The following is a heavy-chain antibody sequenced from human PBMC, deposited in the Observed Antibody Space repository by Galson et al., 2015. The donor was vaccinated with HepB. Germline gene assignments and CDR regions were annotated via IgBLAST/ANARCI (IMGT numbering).Heavy chain of an antibody. Sequence: PALVKPTQTLTLTCTFSGFSLNSRGVGVGWIRQPPGKALEWLALIFWGDDQRYTPLLKSRLSVTKDTSKNPVVLKLTSVDPVDTATYYCAHMDLGLTSFAYWGQGTLVTVSS. CDR1: GFSLNSRGVG. V-gene: IGHV2-5*02. J-gene: IGHJ4*02. D-gene: IGHD3/OR15-3a*01. CDR2: IFWGDDQ. CDR3: AHMDLGLTSFAY.